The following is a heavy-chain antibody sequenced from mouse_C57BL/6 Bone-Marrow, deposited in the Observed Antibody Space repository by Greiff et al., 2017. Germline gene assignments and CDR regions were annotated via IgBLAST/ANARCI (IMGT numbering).Heavy chain of an antibody. V-gene: IGHV1-64*01. CDR3: ARSLLLRDY. CDR1: GYTFTSYW. D-gene: IGHD1-1*01. Sequence: QVQLQQPGAELVKPGASVKLSCKASGYTFTSYWMHWVKQRPGQGLEWIGMIHPNSGSTNYNEKFKSKATLTVDKSSSTDYMLRSSRTSEDSAVYYCARSLLLRDYGGQGTTLTVSS. CDR2: IHPNSGST. J-gene: IGHJ2*01.